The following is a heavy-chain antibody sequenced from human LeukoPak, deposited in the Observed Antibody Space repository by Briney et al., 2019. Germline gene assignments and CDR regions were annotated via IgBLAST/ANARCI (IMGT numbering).Heavy chain of an antibody. J-gene: IGHJ4*02. CDR2: MNPNSGNT. D-gene: IGHD6-13*01. CDR3: AREAAAGTFDY. Sequence: ASVKVSCKASGYTFTSYDINRVRQATGQGLEWMGWMNPNSGNTGYAQKFQGRVTITRNTSISTAYMELSSLRSEDTAVYYCAREAAAGTFDYWGQGTLVTVSS. V-gene: IGHV1-8*03. CDR1: GYTFTSYD.